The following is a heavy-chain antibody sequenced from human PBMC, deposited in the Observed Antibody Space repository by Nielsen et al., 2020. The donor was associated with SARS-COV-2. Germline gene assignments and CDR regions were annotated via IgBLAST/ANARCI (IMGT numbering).Heavy chain of an antibody. CDR2: ISWNSGSI. V-gene: IGHV3-9*01. J-gene: IGHJ6*02. CDR3: ARDYYGSGRGGMDV. CDR1: GFTFDDYA. Sequence: SLKISCAASGFTFDDYAMHWVRQAPGKGLEWVSGISWNSGSIGYADSVKGRFTISRDNAKNSLYLQMNSLRAEDTAVYYCARDYYGSGRGGMDVWGQGTTVTVSS. D-gene: IGHD3-10*01.